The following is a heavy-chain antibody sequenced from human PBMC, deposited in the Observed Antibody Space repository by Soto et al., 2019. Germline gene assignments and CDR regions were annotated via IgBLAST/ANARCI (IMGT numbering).Heavy chain of an antibody. D-gene: IGHD3-3*01. Sequence: SSVKVSCNASCYTFTSYGISCLRQAHVQGLEWMGWISANNGNTNYAQKLQGRVTMTTDTSASKAEMEVRSMRSDDTAVYYCARDYDFWSGPGDYWGQGTLVTVS. CDR2: ISANNGNT. J-gene: IGHJ4*02. V-gene: IGHV1-18*01. CDR1: CYTFTSYG. CDR3: ARDYDFWSGPGDY.